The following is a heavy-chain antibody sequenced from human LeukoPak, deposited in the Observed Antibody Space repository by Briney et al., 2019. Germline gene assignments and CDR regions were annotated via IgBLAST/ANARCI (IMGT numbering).Heavy chain of an antibody. J-gene: IGHJ4*02. CDR3: AKLVGHKQWLVVQTEYYFDY. CDR2: IRYDGSNK. CDR1: GFTFSSYG. D-gene: IGHD6-19*01. V-gene: IGHV3-30*02. Sequence: GGSLRLSCAASGFTFSSYGMHWVRQAPGKGLEWVAFIRYDGSNKYYADSVKGRFTISRDNSKNTLYLQMNSLRAEDTAVYYCAKLVGHKQWLVVQTEYYFDYWGQGTLVTVSS.